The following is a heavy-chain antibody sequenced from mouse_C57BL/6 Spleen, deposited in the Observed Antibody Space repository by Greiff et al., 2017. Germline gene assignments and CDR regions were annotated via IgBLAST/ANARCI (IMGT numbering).Heavy chain of an antibody. CDR2: IDPETGGT. D-gene: IGHD2-4*01. Sequence: QVQLQQSGAELVRPGASVTLSCKASGYTFTDYEMHWVKQTPVHGLEWIGAIDPETGGTAYNQKFKGKAILTADKSSSTAYMELRSLTSEDSAVYYCTGYDYDGTDYAMDYWGQGTSVTVSS. J-gene: IGHJ4*01. CDR3: TGYDYDGTDYAMDY. CDR1: GYTFTDYE. V-gene: IGHV1-15*01.